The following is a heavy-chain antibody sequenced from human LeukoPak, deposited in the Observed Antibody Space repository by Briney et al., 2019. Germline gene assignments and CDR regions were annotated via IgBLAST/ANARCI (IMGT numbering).Heavy chain of an antibody. J-gene: IGHJ4*02. D-gene: IGHD3-3*01. Sequence: GGSLRLSCAASGFSFNSYWMSWVRQAPGTGLEWVANIRQDGSERYYADSLKGRFTISRDNAKNSLYLQMNSLRAEDTAVYYRARDYDFEDYWGQGTLVTVSS. CDR1: GFSFNSYW. V-gene: IGHV3-7*01. CDR2: IRQDGSER. CDR3: ARDYDFEDY.